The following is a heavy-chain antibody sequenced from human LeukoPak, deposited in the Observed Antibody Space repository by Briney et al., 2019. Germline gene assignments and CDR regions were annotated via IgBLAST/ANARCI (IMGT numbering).Heavy chain of an antibody. Sequence: PSETLSLTCTVSGGSISSSSYYCGWIRQPPGKGLEWIGSIYYSGSTYYNPSLKSRVTISVDTSKNQFSLKLSSVTAADTAVYYGARDGYNYLDYWGQGTLVTVSS. D-gene: IGHD5-24*01. J-gene: IGHJ4*02. V-gene: IGHV4-39*07. CDR1: GGSISSSSYY. CDR3: ARDGYNYLDY. CDR2: IYYSGST.